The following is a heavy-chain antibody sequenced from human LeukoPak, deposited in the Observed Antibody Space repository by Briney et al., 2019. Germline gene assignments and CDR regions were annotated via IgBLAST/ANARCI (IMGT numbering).Heavy chain of an antibody. V-gene: IGHV4-59*01. CDR2: NYYSGST. CDR3: ARQQLVPPYYYYGMDV. J-gene: IGHJ6*02. D-gene: IGHD6-13*01. Sequence: SETLSLTCTVSGGSISSYYWSWIRQPPGKGLEWIGYNYYSGSTNYNPSLKSRVTISVDTSKNQFSLKLSSVTAADTAVYYCARQQLVPPYYYYGMDVWGQGTTVTVSS. CDR1: GGSISSYY.